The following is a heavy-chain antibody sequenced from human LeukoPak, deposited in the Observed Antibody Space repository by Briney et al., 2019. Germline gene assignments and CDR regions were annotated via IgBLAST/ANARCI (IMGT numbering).Heavy chain of an antibody. CDR3: ARDVSPVINNVWFDAFDM. J-gene: IGHJ3*02. Sequence: GGSLRLSCVASGFTSSNYWMTWVRQAQGKGLEWVANIKEDGSEKNYVDSVKGRFSISRDNAENSLYLQMNNLRVEDTAVYYCARDVSPVINNVWFDAFDMWGLGTMVTVSS. CDR1: GFTSSNYW. D-gene: IGHD2-21*01. CDR2: IKEDGSEK. V-gene: IGHV3-7*01.